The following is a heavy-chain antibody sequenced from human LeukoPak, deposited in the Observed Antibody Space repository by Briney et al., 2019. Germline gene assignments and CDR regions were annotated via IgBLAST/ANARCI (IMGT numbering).Heavy chain of an antibody. Sequence: PGGSLRLSCAASGFTFSSYGMHWVRQAPGKGLEWVAVIWYDGSNKYYADSVKGRFTISRDNSKNTLYLQMNSLRAEDTAVYYCAGGYSSGWYYFDYWGQGTLVTVSS. D-gene: IGHD6-19*01. CDR3: AGGYSSGWYYFDY. CDR2: IWYDGSNK. J-gene: IGHJ4*02. V-gene: IGHV3-33*01. CDR1: GFTFSSYG.